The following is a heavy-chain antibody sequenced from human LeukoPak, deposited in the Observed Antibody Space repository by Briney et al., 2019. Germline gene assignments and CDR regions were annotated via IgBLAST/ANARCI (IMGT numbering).Heavy chain of an antibody. Sequence: PGGSLGLSCAASGFIFSSYSMNWVRQAPGKGLEWVSHISSSSSTIYYADSVKGRFTISRDNAKNSLYLQMNILRDEDTAVYYCAGDLAVTTVWGQGTLVTVSS. J-gene: IGHJ4*02. CDR1: GFIFSSYS. V-gene: IGHV3-48*02. CDR3: AGDLAVTTV. D-gene: IGHD4-17*01. CDR2: ISSSSSTI.